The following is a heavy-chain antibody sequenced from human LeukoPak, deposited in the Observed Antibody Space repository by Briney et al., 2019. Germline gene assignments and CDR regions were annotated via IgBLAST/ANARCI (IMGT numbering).Heavy chain of an antibody. D-gene: IGHD1-1*01. V-gene: IGHV3-30-3*01. Sequence: GGSLRLSCAASGFTFSNYPMHWVRQAPGKGLEWVAVISYDGSNKYYADSVKGRFTISRDNSKNTLYLQMNSLRAEDTAVYYCAIGSVIHTTWGQGTLVIVSS. CDR3: AIGSVIHTT. CDR1: GFTFSNYP. CDR2: ISYDGSNK. J-gene: IGHJ5*02.